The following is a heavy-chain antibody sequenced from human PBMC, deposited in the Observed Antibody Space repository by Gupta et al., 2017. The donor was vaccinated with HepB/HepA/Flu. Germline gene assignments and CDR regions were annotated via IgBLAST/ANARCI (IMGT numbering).Heavy chain of an antibody. CDR3: ARGLGGYYGSGSYYPYYYYGMDV. Sequence: QVQLQQWGAGLLKPSETLSLTCAVYGGSFSGYYWSWIRQPSGKGLEWIGEINHSGSTNYNPSLKSRVTISVDTSKNQFSLKLSSVTAADTAVYYCARGLGGYYGSGSYYPYYYYGMDVWGQGTTVTVSS. CDR1: GGSFSGYY. V-gene: IGHV4-34*01. J-gene: IGHJ6*02. D-gene: IGHD3-10*01. CDR2: INHSGST.